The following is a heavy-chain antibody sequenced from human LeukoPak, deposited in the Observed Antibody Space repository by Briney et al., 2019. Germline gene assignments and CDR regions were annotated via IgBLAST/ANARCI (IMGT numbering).Heavy chain of an antibody. CDR3: AKIVGSRGGGTFDY. CDR2: ISYDGSNK. CDR1: GFTFSNYG. Sequence: SGGSLRLSCAASGFTFSNYGMYWVRQAPGKGLEWVAVISYDGSNKYYADSVKGRFTISRDNSKNTLYLQMNSLRAEDTAVYYCAKIVGSRGGGTFDYWGQGTLVTVSS. D-gene: IGHD3-10*01. J-gene: IGHJ4*02. V-gene: IGHV3-30*18.